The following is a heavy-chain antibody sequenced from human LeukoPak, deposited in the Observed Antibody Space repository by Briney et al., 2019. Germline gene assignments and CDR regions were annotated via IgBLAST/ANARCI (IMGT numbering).Heavy chain of an antibody. D-gene: IGHD3-10*01. V-gene: IGHV3-23*01. Sequence: GGSLRLSCAASGFTFSSYAISWVRQAPGKGLEWVSAISGSGGSTYYADSVKGRFTISRDNSKNTLYLQMNSLRAEDTAVYYCAKGRMTFGELLDFDYWGQGTLVTVSS. CDR1: GFTFSSYA. J-gene: IGHJ4*02. CDR2: ISGSGGST. CDR3: AKGRMTFGELLDFDY.